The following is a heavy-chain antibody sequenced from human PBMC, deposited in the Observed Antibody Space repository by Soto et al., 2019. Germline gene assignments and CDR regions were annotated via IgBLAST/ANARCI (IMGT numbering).Heavy chain of an antibody. CDR3: AKLFNCISTSCYLYYYYGMEV. V-gene: IGHV3-48*01. CDR2: ISTSSSTI. CDR1: GFTFSSYS. D-gene: IGHD2-2*01. J-gene: IGHJ6*02. Sequence: GGSLRLPCAASGFTFSSYSMSWVRQAPGKGLECVSYISTSSSTIYYADSVKGRTTTPSDNAKNSLYQRIDTLRAEDTAVYYCAKLFNCISTSCYLYYYYGMEVWGQGTTVTVSS.